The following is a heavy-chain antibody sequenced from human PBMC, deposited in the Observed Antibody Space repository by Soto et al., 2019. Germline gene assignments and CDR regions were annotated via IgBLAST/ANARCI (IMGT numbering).Heavy chain of an antibody. CDR3: AKGGGRGGSFNSGVDY. V-gene: IGHV3-23*01. J-gene: IGHJ4*02. D-gene: IGHD2-15*01. CDR1: GFTFSSYV. CDR2: ISGSGSKT. Sequence: VGSLILSCAASGFTFSSYVMNWVRPAPGRGLEWVSGISGSGSKTYYADSVKGRFTISRENSKNTLYLQMYSLIAGDMAVYYCAKGGGRGGSFNSGVDYWGQGTLVTFSS.